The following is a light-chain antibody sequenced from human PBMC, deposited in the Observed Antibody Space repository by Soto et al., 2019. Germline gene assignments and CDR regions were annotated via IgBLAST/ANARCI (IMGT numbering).Light chain of an antibody. CDR1: QSVSSY. CDR2: DAS. Sequence: EIVLTQSPATLSLSPGERATLSCRASQSVSSYLAWYQQKPGQAPRLLIYDASNRATGIPARFSGSGSGTDFTLTISSLEPEDFAVYYCQQRSSWPKTFGGGTKVVIK. V-gene: IGKV3-11*01. J-gene: IGKJ4*01. CDR3: QQRSSWPKT.